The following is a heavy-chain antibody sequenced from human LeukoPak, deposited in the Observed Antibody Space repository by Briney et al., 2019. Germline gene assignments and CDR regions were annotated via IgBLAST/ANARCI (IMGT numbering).Heavy chain of an antibody. CDR2: IYYSGST. V-gene: IGHV4-34*01. J-gene: IGHJ4*02. Sequence: SETLSLTCAVYGGSFSGYYWSWIRQPPGKGLEWIGSIYYSGSTYYNPSLKSRVTISVDTSKNQFSLKLSSVTAADTAVYYCAREGRIHRGDIDYWGQGTLVTVSS. CDR1: GGSFSGYY. CDR3: AREGRIHRGDIDY. D-gene: IGHD5-18*01.